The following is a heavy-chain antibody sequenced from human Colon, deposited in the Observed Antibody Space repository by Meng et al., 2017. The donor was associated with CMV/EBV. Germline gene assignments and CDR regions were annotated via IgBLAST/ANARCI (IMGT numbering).Heavy chain of an antibody. CDR1: GYSISSGYY. J-gene: IGHJ5*02. Sequence: SETLSLTCTVSGYSISSGYYWGWIRQPPGKGLEWIGSIYHSGSTYYNPSLKSRVTISVDTSKNQFSLKLSSVTAADTAVYYCARDTRSGSYTWFDPWGQGTLVTVSS. CDR2: IYHSGST. CDR3: ARDTRSGSYTWFDP. D-gene: IGHD3-10*01. V-gene: IGHV4-38-2*02.